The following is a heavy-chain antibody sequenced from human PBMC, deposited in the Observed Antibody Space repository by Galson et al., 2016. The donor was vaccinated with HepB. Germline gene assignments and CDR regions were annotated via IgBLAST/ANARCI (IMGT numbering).Heavy chain of an antibody. D-gene: IGHD2-2*01. Sequence: SLRLSCAASGFSVSSNYIIWVRQAPGKGLEWVSAVSGSGDNTYYADSVKGRFTISRDNSRNTVYVQINSLRAEGTAVYYCARDTGGDCSSNSCFGRFDPWGQGTLVIVSS. CDR1: GFSVSSNY. CDR3: ARDTGGDCSSNSCFGRFDP. CDR2: SGSGDNT. J-gene: IGHJ5*02. V-gene: IGHV3-53*01.